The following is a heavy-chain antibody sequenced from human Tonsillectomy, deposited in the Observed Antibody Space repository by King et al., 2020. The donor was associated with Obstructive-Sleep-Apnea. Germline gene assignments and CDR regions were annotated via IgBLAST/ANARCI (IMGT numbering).Heavy chain of an antibody. D-gene: IGHD1-26*01. Sequence: VQLVESGGGVVQPGRSLRLSCAASGFTFSSYGMHWVRPAPGKGLEWVAVISYDGSNKYYADSVKGRFTISRDNSKNTLYLQMNSLRAEDTAVYYCAKDYRKYFQHWGQGTLVTVSS. CDR2: ISYDGSNK. J-gene: IGHJ1*01. CDR3: AKDYRKYFQH. V-gene: IGHV3-30*18. CDR1: GFTFSSYG.